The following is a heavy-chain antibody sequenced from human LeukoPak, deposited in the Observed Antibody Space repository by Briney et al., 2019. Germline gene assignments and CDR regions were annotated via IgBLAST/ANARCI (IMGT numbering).Heavy chain of an antibody. J-gene: IGHJ6*02. CDR2: IYYSGST. D-gene: IGHD1-26*01. Sequence: PSQTLSLTCTVSGGSISSGGYYWSWIRQPPGKGLEWIGSIYYSGSTYYNPSLKSRVTISVDTSKNQFSLKLSSVTAADTAVYYCASIKVGPWPSYYYYGMDVWGQGTTVTVSS. CDR1: GGSISSGGYY. V-gene: IGHV4-39*07. CDR3: ASIKVGPWPSYYYYGMDV.